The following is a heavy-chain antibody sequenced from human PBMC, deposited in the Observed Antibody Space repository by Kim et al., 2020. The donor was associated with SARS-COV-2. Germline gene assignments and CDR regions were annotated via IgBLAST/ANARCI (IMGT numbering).Heavy chain of an antibody. J-gene: IGHJ4*02. CDR1: GFTVSSNY. CDR2: IYTGGST. Sequence: GGSLRLSCAASGFTVSSNYMSWVRQAPGKGLEWVSLIYTGGSTYYVDSVKGRFTISRDNSKITLYLQMNSLRAEDTAVYYCSRVGDYAAKDWGQGTLVTVSS. CDR3: SRVGDYAAKD. D-gene: IGHD4-17*01. V-gene: IGHV3-53*01.